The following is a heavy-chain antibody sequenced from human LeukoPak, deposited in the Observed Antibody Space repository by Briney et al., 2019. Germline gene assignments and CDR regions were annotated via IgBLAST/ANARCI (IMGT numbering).Heavy chain of an antibody. J-gene: IGHJ5*02. CDR3: ARGYCSSTSCYDTPTNGFDP. CDR2: INPNSGGT. V-gene: IGHV1-2*02. D-gene: IGHD2-2*01. CDR1: GYTFTGYY. Sequence: ASVKVSCKASGYTFTGYYMHWVRQAPGQRLEWMGLINPNSGGTNYAQKFQGRVTMTRDTSISTAYMELSRLRSDDTAVYYCARGYCSSTSCYDTPTNGFDPWGQGTLVTVSS.